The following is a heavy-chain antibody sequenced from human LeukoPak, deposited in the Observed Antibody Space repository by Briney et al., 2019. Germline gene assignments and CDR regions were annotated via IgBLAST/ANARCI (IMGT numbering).Heavy chain of an antibody. CDR3: ASDSHIVVVTAIHRYFQH. CDR2: INPNSGGT. J-gene: IGHJ1*01. D-gene: IGHD2-21*02. Sequence: ASVKVSCKASGYTFTGYYMHWVRQAPGQGLEWMGRINPNSGGTHYAQKFQGRVTMTRDTSISTAYMELSRLRSDDTAVYYCASDSHIVVVTAIHRYFQHWGQGTLVTVSS. V-gene: IGHV1-2*06. CDR1: GYTFTGYY.